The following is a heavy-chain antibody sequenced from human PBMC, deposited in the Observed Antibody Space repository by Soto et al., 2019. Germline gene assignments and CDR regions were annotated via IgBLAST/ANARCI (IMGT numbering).Heavy chain of an antibody. D-gene: IGHD6-13*01. J-gene: IGHJ4*02. CDR1: GFTFNAAW. V-gene: IGHV3-15*01. CDR3: TTGLAAAGTNY. Sequence: PWGSLRLSCAASGFTFNAAWMSWVRQAPGKGLEWVGRIKSKADGGATDFAAPVKGRFTLSRDDSKNTLYLQMNSLKIEDTAVYYCTTGLAAAGTNYWGQGTLVTVSS. CDR2: IKSKADGGAT.